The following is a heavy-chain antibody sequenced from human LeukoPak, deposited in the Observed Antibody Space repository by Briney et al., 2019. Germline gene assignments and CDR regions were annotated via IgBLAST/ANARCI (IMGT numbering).Heavy chain of an antibody. V-gene: IGHV3-53*01. CDR1: GFTVSSNS. CDR3: ARRAGAYSHPYDY. J-gene: IGHJ4*02. Sequence: GGSLRLSCTVSGFTVSSNSMSWVRQAPGKGLEWVSFIYSDNTHYSDSVTRRFTISRDNSNNTLYLHMNSLRAEDTAVYYCARRAGAYSHPYDYWGQGTLGTVSS. D-gene: IGHD4/OR15-4a*01. CDR2: IYSDNT.